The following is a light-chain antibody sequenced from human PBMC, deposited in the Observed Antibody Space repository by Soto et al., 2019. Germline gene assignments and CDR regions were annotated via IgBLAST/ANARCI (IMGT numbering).Light chain of an antibody. CDR2: WAS. CDR3: QQYYSTPIT. J-gene: IGKJ5*01. V-gene: IGKV4-1*01. CDR1: QSVLYSSYNTKY. Sequence: DLVMTQSPDSLAVSLGERATINCKSSQSVLYSSYNTKYLTWYQQKPGQPPKLLIYWASTRESGVPDRFTGSGSGTEFTLTLSSLQAEDVEVDYCQQYYSTPITFSQGTRLEI.